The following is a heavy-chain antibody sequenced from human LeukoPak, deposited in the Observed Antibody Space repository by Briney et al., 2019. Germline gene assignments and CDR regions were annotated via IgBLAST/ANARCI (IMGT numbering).Heavy chain of an antibody. CDR2: IYYRGST. CDR1: GGSTSSSTYY. CDR3: ARTDTRYYYYMDV. V-gene: IGHV4-39*01. D-gene: IGHD5-18*01. J-gene: IGHJ6*03. Sequence: PSETLSLTCTISGGSTSSSTYYWGWIRQPPGKGLEWIGSIYYRGSTYYSPSLKSRVTISVDTSKNQFSLKLSSVTAADTAVYYCARTDTRYYYYMDVWGKGTTVTISS.